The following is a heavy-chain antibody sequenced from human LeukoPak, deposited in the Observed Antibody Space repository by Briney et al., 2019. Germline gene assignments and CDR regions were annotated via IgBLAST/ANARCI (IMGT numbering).Heavy chain of an antibody. J-gene: IGHJ5*02. Sequence: SETLSLTCTVSGGSISSGGFYWSWIRQPPGKGLEWIGEINHSGSTNYNPSLKSRVTISIDTSKNQFSLKLSSVTAADTAVYYCARHVAAAPGGWFDPWGQGTLVTVSS. D-gene: IGHD6-6*01. V-gene: IGHV4-39*01. CDR1: GGSISSGGFY. CDR2: INHSGST. CDR3: ARHVAAAPGGWFDP.